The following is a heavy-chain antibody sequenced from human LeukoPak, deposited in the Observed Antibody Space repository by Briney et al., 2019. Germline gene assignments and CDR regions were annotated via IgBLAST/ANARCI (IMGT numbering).Heavy chain of an antibody. CDR1: GGSISSYY. J-gene: IGHJ4*02. CDR3: ARDTNFDY. Sequence: PSETLSLTCTVSGGSISSYYWSWIRQPPGKGLEWIGYIYYSGSTNYNPSLKSRVTISVDTSKNQFSLKLSSVTAEDTAVYYCARDTNFDYWGQGTLVTVSS. D-gene: IGHD2-2*01. CDR2: IYYSGST. V-gene: IGHV4-59*01.